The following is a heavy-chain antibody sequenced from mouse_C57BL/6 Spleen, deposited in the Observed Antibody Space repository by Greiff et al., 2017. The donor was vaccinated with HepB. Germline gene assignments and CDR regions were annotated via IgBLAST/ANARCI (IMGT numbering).Heavy chain of an antibody. J-gene: IGHJ1*03. CDR3: ARIDPVAYFDV. CDR1: GYTFTGYW. Sequence: QVQLQQSGAELMKPGASVKLSCKASGYTFTGYWIEWVKQRPGHGLEWIGEILPGSGNTNYNEKFKGKATFTADKSSNTAYMQLSSLTTEDSAIYYCARIDPVAYFDVWGTGTPVTVSS. V-gene: IGHV1-9*01. CDR2: ILPGSGNT.